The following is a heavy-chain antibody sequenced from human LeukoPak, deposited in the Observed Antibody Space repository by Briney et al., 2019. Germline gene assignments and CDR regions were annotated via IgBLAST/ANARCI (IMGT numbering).Heavy chain of an antibody. CDR2: ISGSGLMT. CDR3: AKDRSIGTYYTFDH. CDR1: GFTFSDYA. V-gene: IGHV3-23*01. Sequence: GGSLRLSCAAYGFTFSDYAMTWVRQAPGKGLEWVATISGSGLMTYYADSVKGRFTVSGDNSKNTLYLQMSSLTAADTAVYYCAKDRSIGTYYTFDHWGQGTLVTVSS. J-gene: IGHJ4*02. D-gene: IGHD1-26*01.